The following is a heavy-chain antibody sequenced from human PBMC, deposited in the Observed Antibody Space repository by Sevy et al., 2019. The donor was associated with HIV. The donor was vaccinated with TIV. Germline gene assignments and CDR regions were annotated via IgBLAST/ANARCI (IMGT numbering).Heavy chain of an antibody. J-gene: IGHJ4*02. Sequence: GGSLRLSCAASGFTFSSHAMSWVRQAPGKGLKWVSGISDSGDSTYYADSVKGRFTVSRDNSKNTLYLEMNNLRVEDTAVYFCAINYDNKGGGLAADPYYFEYWGQGTLVTVSS. D-gene: IGHD6-13*01. V-gene: IGHV3-23*01. CDR1: GFTFSSHA. CDR2: ISDSGDST. CDR3: AINYDNKGGGLAADPYYFEY.